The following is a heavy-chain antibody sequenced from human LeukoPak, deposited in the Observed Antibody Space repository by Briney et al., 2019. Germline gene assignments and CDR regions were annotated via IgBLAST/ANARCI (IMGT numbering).Heavy chain of an antibody. CDR2: INPDSGVT. J-gene: IGHJ5*02. D-gene: IGHD2-21*02. V-gene: IGHV1-2*02. Sequence: ASVKVSCKASRHTFTVYHVHWVRQAPGQGIEWMGWINPDSGVTNYAQNLQARVTMTRDTSISTVFLDLSSLRSDDTAVYYCALVTSGNWWFDPWGQGTLVTVSS. CDR1: RHTFTVYH. CDR3: ALVTSGNWWFDP.